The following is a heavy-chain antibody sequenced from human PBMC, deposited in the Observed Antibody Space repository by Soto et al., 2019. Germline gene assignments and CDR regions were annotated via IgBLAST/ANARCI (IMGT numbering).Heavy chain of an antibody. D-gene: IGHD6-19*01. CDR3: ARGRESSGGFY. CDR1: GYTFTSYD. J-gene: IGHJ4*02. V-gene: IGHV1-8*01. CDR2: MNPNRGNT. Sequence: QVQLVQSGAEVKKPGASVKVSCKASGYTFTSYDINWVRQASGQGLEWMGWMNPNRGNTGYAQKFQGRVTMTTNTSIRTAYMELSSLGSEEAAVYDCARGRESSGGFYGGQGTLVTVSS.